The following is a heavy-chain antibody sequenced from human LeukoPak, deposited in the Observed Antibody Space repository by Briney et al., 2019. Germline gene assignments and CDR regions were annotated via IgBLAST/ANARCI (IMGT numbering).Heavy chain of an antibody. V-gene: IGHV3-30*18. D-gene: IGHD6-19*01. CDR3: AKDDSSGWYGAFDF. CDR2: ISYEGSNK. CDR1: GFTFSSYA. J-gene: IGHJ4*02. Sequence: AGGSLRLSCAASGFTFSSYAMHWVRQAPGKGLEWVAAISYEGSNKYYADSVKGRFTISRDNSESKLYLQMNSLRVEDTATYYCAKDDSSGWYGAFDFWGRGTLVTVSS.